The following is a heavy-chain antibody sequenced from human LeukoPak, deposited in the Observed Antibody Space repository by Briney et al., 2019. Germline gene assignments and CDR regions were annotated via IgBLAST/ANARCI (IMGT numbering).Heavy chain of an antibody. V-gene: IGHV4-4*07. CDR1: GGSISRYY. Sequence: PSETLSLTCTVSGGSISRYYCSWIRQPAGKGLEWIGRIYTMVSTNYNPSLKSRVTISVDTSKTQSSLKLSSVTAADRAVYSCASVQDRSGCLDPWGQGTLVTVSS. D-gene: IGHD6-19*01. CDR3: ASVQDRSGCLDP. J-gene: IGHJ5*02. CDR2: IYTMVST.